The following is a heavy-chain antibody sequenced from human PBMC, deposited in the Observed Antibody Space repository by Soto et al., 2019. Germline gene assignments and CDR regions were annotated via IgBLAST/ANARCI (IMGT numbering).Heavy chain of an antibody. J-gene: IGHJ1*01. Sequence: SETLSLTCTVSGGSITSSSYYWGWFRQPPGKGLEWIGSLYYTGNTYYNPSLKSRVTISVDTSKNQFSLKLSSVTAADTAVYYCARYGSGWTIEYFQHWGQGTLVTVSS. CDR1: GGSITSSSYY. D-gene: IGHD6-19*01. CDR2: LYYTGNT. CDR3: ARYGSGWTIEYFQH. V-gene: IGHV4-39*01.